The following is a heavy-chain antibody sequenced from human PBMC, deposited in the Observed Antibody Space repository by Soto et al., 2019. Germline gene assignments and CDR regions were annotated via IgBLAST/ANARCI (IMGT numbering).Heavy chain of an antibody. CDR2: VYHTGNT. Sequence: QLQESGPGLVKPSGTLSLTCDVSGGSISSSNWWTWVRQPPGKGLEWIGEVYHTGNTNYNPSLKSRVTISVDKSQNQFSLKVTSVTAADTAMYYCARGSGSYEYWGQGTLVTVSS. CDR1: GGSISSSNW. J-gene: IGHJ4*02. D-gene: IGHD3-10*01. V-gene: IGHV4-4*02. CDR3: ARGSGSYEY.